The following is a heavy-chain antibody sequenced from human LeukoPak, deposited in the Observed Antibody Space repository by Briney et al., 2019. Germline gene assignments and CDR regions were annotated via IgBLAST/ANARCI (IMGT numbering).Heavy chain of an antibody. J-gene: IGHJ4*02. CDR2: ISYDGSNR. CDR1: GFTFSTYG. Sequence: PGGSLRLSCAASGFTFSTYGMHWVRQAPGKGLEWVAVISYDGSNRYDADSVRGRFPISRDNYKNTLYLQMNSLRAEDTAVYYCASDRGYSYADYWGQGTLVTVSS. CDR3: ASDRGYSYADY. V-gene: IGHV3-30*03. D-gene: IGHD5-24*01.